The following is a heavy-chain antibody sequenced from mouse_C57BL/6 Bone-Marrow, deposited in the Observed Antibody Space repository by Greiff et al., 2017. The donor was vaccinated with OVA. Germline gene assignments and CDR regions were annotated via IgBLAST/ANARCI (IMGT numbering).Heavy chain of an antibody. D-gene: IGHD1-1*01. CDR2: IWWDDDK. V-gene: IGHV8-8*01. CDR1: GFSLSTFGMG. CDR3: AGIRYYGSSSRVSY. Sequence: QVTLKVSGPGILQPSQTLSLTCSFSGFSLSTFGMGVGWIRQPSGQGLVWLAHIWWDDDKYYNPALKSRLTISKDTSKHQVGLKIANVDTADTATDYCAGIRYYGSSSRVSYWGQGTLVTVSA. J-gene: IGHJ3*01.